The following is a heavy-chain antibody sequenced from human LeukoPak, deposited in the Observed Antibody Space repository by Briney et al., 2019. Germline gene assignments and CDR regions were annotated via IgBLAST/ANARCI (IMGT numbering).Heavy chain of an antibody. V-gene: IGHV5-51*01. D-gene: IGHD3-10*01. CDR1: GYSFTSYW. CDR2: IYPGDSDT. CDR3: ARVRGVISSITSFDP. Sequence: GESLKISCKGSGYSFTSYWIGWVRQMPGKGLEWMGIIYPGDSDTRYSPSFQGQVTISADTSISTVYLQWSSLTASDTAMYYCARVRGVISSITSFDPWGQGTLVTVSS. J-gene: IGHJ5*02.